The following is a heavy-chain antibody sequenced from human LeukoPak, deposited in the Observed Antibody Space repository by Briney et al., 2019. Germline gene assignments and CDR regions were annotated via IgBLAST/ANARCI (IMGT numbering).Heavy chain of an antibody. V-gene: IGHV3-30*02. CDR3: AKDSRYYYIDY. CDR2: TPYDGRKE. Sequence: GGSLRLSCAASGFTFSSYGMHWVRQAPGKGLEWVAFTPYDGRKEYYADSVKVRFTISRDNSKNTLYLQMNSLKSEDTAVYYCAKDSRYYYIDYWGQGTLVTVSS. J-gene: IGHJ4*02. D-gene: IGHD1-14*01. CDR1: GFTFSSYG.